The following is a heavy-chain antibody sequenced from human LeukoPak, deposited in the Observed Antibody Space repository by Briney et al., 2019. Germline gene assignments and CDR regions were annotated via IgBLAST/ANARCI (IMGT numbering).Heavy chain of an antibody. CDR1: GGSISSSSYY. CDR2: IYYSGST. V-gene: IGHV4-39*01. Sequence: PSETLSLTCTVSGGSISSSSYYWGWIRQPPGKGLEWIGSIYYSGSTYYNPSLKSRVTISVDTSKNQFSLKLSSVTAADTAVYYCASGVVVPAALSPYYYYYMDVWGKGTTVTVSS. J-gene: IGHJ6*03. D-gene: IGHD2-2*01. CDR3: ASGVVVPAALSPYYYYYMDV.